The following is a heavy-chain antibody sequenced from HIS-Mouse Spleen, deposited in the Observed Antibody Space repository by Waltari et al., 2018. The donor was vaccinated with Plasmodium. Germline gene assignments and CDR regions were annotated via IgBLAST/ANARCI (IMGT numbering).Heavy chain of an antibody. Sequence: EVQLVESGGGLVQPGGSLRLSCAASGFTVSSNYMSWVRQAPGKGLEWGSGIYSGGSTYYADSGKGRFTISRDNSKNTLYLQMNSLRAEDTAVYYCATPRVGGSYFDYWGQGTLVTVSS. CDR3: ATPRVGGSYFDY. V-gene: IGHV3-66*01. J-gene: IGHJ4*02. CDR1: GFTVSSNY. D-gene: IGHD1-26*01. CDR2: IYSGGST.